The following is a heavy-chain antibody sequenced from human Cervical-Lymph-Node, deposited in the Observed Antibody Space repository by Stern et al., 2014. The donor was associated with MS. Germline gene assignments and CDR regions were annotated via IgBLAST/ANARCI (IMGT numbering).Heavy chain of an antibody. J-gene: IGHJ5*02. V-gene: IGHV1-58*03. CDR3: ASERYTYYDDQRPPGGFGP. D-gene: IGHD5-18*01. Sequence: QLVESGPEVKKPGTSVKVSCKASGITFSQSAVQWLRQARGQSLAWIGWVVRLNGDTNYAQSFQERVTITRDMSTSTVYMELRSLRSEDTAVYYCASERYTYYDDQRPPGGFGPWGQGTLVTVSS. CDR2: VVRLNGDT. CDR1: GITFSQSA.